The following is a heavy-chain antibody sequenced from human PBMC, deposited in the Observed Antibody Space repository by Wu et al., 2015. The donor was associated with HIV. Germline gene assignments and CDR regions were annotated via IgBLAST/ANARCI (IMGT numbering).Heavy chain of an antibody. D-gene: IGHD3-10*01. J-gene: IGHJ6*02. CDR1: GYNFISYG. Sequence: QVQLLQSGAEVKKPGASVKVSCKASGYNFISYGFSWVRQAPGQGLEWLGWISPYNGYTNYAQRLQGRVTMTTDTSTRTAYMELRSLRSDDTAVYYCARSGYYHGSGTYRPPGHYGMDVVGPTGPRSPSP. CDR3: ARSGYYHGSGTYRPPGHYGMDV. CDR2: ISPYNGYT. V-gene: IGHV1-18*01.